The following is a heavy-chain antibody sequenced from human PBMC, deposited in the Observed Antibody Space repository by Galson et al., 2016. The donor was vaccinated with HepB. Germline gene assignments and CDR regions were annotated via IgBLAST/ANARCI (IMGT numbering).Heavy chain of an antibody. CDR2: IIPIFGKV. J-gene: IGHJ6*02. CDR1: GGTFRSNSVGSYA. D-gene: IGHD3-3*01. V-gene: IGHV1-69*13. Sequence: SVKVSCKASGGTFRSNSVGSYAITWVRQAPGQGPEWLGEIIPIFGKVNLAQKLQGRVTISADETANTAYMGLRGLRPEDTAVYYCARGDIRIYGVVIKRDGMDVWGQGTTIIVSS. CDR3: ARGDIRIYGVVIKRDGMDV.